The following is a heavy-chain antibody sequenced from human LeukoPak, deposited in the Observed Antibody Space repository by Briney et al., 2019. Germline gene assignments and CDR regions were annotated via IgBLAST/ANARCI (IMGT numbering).Heavy chain of an antibody. Sequence: GGSLRLSCAASGFTFSSYSMNWVRQAPGKGLEWVSAISGSGGSTYYADSVKGRFTISRDNSKNTLYLQMNSLRAEDTAVYYCAKDKRSGYDFWSGYPAFDYWGQGTLVTVSS. CDR3: AKDKRSGYDFWSGYPAFDY. J-gene: IGHJ4*02. V-gene: IGHV3-23*01. CDR2: ISGSGGST. D-gene: IGHD3-3*01. CDR1: GFTFSSYS.